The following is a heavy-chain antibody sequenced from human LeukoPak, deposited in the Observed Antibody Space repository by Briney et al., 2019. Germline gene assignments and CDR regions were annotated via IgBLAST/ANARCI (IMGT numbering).Heavy chain of an antibody. Sequence: ASVKVSCKASGYTFTSYGISWVRQAPGQGLEWMGWISAYNGNTNYAQKLQGRVTVTTDTSTSTAYMELRSLRSDDTAVYYCARARIGFCSSTSCYPPDYWGQGTLVTVSS. D-gene: IGHD2-2*01. CDR1: GYTFTSYG. CDR3: ARARIGFCSSTSCYPPDY. V-gene: IGHV1-18*01. CDR2: ISAYNGNT. J-gene: IGHJ4*02.